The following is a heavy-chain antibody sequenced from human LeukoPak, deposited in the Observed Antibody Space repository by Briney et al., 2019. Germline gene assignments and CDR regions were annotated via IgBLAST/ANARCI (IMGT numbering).Heavy chain of an antibody. CDR3: ARDRYYKGFGYYFDY. CDR1: GGSVSSGSYY. D-gene: IGHD3-22*01. J-gene: IGHJ4*02. CDR2: IYYSGST. Sequence: SETLSLTCTVSGGSVSSGSYYWSWIRQPPGKGLDWIGYIYYSGSTNYNPSLKSRVTISADTSKNQFSLKLSSVTAADTAVYYCARDRYYKGFGYYFDYWGQGTLVTVSS. V-gene: IGHV4-61*01.